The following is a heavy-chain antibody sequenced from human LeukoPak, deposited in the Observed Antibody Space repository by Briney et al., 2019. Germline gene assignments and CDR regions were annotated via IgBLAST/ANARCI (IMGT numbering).Heavy chain of an antibody. D-gene: IGHD3-22*01. V-gene: IGHV3-23*01. J-gene: IGHJ3*02. CDR2: IRNSGVST. Sequence: GGSLRLSCAASGFTFSSYAMHWGRQAPGKGLEWVSAIRNSGVSTYYADSVKGRFTISRDNSKNTLYLQMGSLRAEDMAVYYCARETYYYHSSGYYTAFDIWGQGTMVTVSS. CDR3: ARETYYYHSSGYYTAFDI. CDR1: GFTFSSYA.